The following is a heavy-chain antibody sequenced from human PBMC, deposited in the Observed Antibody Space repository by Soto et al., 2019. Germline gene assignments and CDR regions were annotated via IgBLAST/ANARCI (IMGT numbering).Heavy chain of an antibody. Sequence: SETLSLTCTVSGGSISGDYYWNWIRQAPGKGLEWIGYVYHTGSTYHNPSLKSRGSISVDTSNNQFSLKLSSVTAADTAVYFCAREPYDITGTPAASSWFHPWGQGTPVTVSS. CDR2: VYHTGST. V-gene: IGHV4-30-4*01. CDR1: GGSISGDYY. D-gene: IGHD3-22*01. CDR3: AREPYDITGTPAASSWFHP. J-gene: IGHJ5*02.